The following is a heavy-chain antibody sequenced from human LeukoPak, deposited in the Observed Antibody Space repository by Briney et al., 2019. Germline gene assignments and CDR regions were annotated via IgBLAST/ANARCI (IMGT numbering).Heavy chain of an antibody. D-gene: IGHD1-20*01. J-gene: IGHJ5*02. CDR2: IYYSGST. CDR3: AREREQYNWNDVGGWFDP. CDR1: GGSISSGDYY. Sequence: PSETLSLTCTVSGGSISSGDYYWSWIRQPPGKGLEWIGYIYYSGSTYYNPSLKSRVTISVDTSKNQFSLKLSSVTAADTAVYYCAREREQYNWNDVGGWFDPWGQGTLVTVSS. V-gene: IGHV4-30-4*01.